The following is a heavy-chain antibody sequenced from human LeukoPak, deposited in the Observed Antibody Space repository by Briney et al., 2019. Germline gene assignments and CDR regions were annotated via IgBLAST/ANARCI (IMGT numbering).Heavy chain of an antibody. Sequence: SETLSLTCTVSGGSISSSSYYWGWIRQPPGKGLEWIGSIYYSGSTYYNPSLKSRVTISVDTSKNQFSLKLSSVTAADTAVYYCARLTVSKIAAAGGSWGQGTLVTVSS. CDR3: ARLTVSKIAAAGGS. CDR2: IYYSGST. J-gene: IGHJ4*02. V-gene: IGHV4-39*01. CDR1: GGSISSSSYY. D-gene: IGHD6-13*01.